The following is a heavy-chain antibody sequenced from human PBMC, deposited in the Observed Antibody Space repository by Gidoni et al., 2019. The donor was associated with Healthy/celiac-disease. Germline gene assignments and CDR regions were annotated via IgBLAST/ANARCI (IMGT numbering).Heavy chain of an antibody. CDR2: IYYSGST. D-gene: IGHD3-10*01. Sequence: QVQLQESGPGLVKPSETLSLTCTVPGGFISSYYWSWIRPPPGKGLEWIGYIYYSGSTNSNPSLKSRVTISVDTSKNQFSLKLSSVTAADTAVYYCARLGGSGPEVAAFDIWGQGTMVTVSS. J-gene: IGHJ3*02. CDR3: ARLGGSGPEVAAFDI. V-gene: IGHV4-59*08. CDR1: GGFISSYY.